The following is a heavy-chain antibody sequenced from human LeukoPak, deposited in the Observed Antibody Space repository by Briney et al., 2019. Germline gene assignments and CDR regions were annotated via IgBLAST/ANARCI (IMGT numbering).Heavy chain of an antibody. J-gene: IGHJ6*02. CDR3: ARGLRDRYGMDV. CDR1: GFNVSSNY. Sequence: GGSLRLSCAASGFNVSSNYMSWVRPAPGKGLEWVSVIYSGGSTYYADSVKGRFTISRDNSKNTLYLQMNSLRAEETAVYYCARGLRDRYGMDVWGQGTTVTVSS. CDR2: IYSGGST. V-gene: IGHV3-53*01.